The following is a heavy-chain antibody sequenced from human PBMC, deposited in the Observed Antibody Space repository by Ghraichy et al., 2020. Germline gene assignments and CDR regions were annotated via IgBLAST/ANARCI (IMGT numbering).Heavy chain of an antibody. Sequence: GGSLRLSCAASRFTFSSYNMNWVRQAPGKGLEWISSISSSSTYIYYADSVKGRFTISRDNAKNSLYLQMNSLRAEDTAVYYCARDGLSDYYFDSWGQGTLVTVSS. CDR1: RFTFSSYN. CDR3: ARDGLSDYYFDS. J-gene: IGHJ4*02. V-gene: IGHV3-21*01. D-gene: IGHD3/OR15-3a*01. CDR2: ISSSSTYI.